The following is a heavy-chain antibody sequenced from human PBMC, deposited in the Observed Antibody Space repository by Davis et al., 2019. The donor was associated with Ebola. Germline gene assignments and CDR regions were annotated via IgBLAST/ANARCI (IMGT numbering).Heavy chain of an antibody. CDR2: INHSGST. CDR3: ARRRVRFLAEDLDY. D-gene: IGHD3-3*01. Sequence: SETLSLTCAVYGGSFSGYYWSWIRQPPGKGLEWIGEINHSGSTNYNPSLKSRVTISVDTSKNQFSLKLSSVTAADTAVYYCARRRVRFLAEDLDYWGQGTLVTVSS. CDR1: GGSFSGYY. J-gene: IGHJ4*02. V-gene: IGHV4-34*01.